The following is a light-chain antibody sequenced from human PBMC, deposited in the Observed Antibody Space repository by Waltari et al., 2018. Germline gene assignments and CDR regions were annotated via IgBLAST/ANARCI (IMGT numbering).Light chain of an antibody. Sequence: DIQMTQSPSSLSASVGARVTITCRASQSISNYLSWYQQKPGKAPNLLIYRTSTLQSGVPSRFSGSGSGTDFILTISDLQPEDFATYYCQQSYSTLFTFGPGTKVDMK. J-gene: IGKJ3*01. CDR2: RTS. V-gene: IGKV1-39*01. CDR3: QQSYSTLFT. CDR1: QSISNY.